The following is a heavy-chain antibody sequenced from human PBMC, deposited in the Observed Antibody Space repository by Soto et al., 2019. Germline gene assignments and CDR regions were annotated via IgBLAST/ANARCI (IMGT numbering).Heavy chain of an antibody. V-gene: IGHV2-5*05. CDR2: IYWDMDK. D-gene: IGHD4-17*01. CDR1: GFSLSTSGVG. Sequence: QITLKESGPTLVKPTQTLTLTCTFSGFSLSTSGVGVGWIRQPPGKALEWLALIYWDMDKRYGPSLKSRRTNTKATSKYQVVLTMTNMDPVDTATYYCAHRAVYGDLLVLGYFDYWGQGALVTVSS. J-gene: IGHJ4*02. CDR3: AHRAVYGDLLVLGYFDY.